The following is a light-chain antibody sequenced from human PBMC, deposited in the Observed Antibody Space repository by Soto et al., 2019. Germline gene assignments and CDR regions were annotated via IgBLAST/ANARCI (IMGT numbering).Light chain of an antibody. CDR1: QSVSIL. CDR3: QQYNNWPRT. Sequence: DIVWTQSPATLCLSLWVRVTLSCVASQSVSILLAWYQQKPGQAPRLLIHGATTRATGIPARFSGSGSGTEFTLTISSLQSEDFAVYYCQQYNNWPRTFAQGTKVDIK. J-gene: IGKJ1*01. CDR2: GAT. V-gene: IGKV3-15*01.